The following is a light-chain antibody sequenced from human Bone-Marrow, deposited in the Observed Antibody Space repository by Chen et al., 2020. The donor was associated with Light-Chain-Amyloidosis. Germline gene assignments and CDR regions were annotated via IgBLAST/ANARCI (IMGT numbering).Light chain of an antibody. V-gene: IGLV3-25*03. CDR3: QSANSSGTYEVI. CDR2: GDI. CDR1: DLPTKY. J-gene: IGLJ2*01. Sequence: SYELTQPRSVSVSPGQTARITCSGDDLPTKYAYWYQQKPGQAPVLVIHGDIERPSGISERFSGSSSGTTAKLTISGVQAEDEADYHCQSANSSGTYEVIFGGGTKLTVL.